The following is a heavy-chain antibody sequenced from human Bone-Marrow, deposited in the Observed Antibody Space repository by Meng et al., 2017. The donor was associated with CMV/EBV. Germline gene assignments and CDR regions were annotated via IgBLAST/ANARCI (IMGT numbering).Heavy chain of an antibody. CDR3: ARYQRYGSGTSCSIRLAYYYYGMDV. V-gene: IGHV3-48*04. J-gene: IGHJ6*02. D-gene: IGHD2-2*01. CDR2: ISSSGSTI. CDR1: GFTFSSYS. Sequence: GGSLRLSCAASGFTFSSYSMNWVRQAPGKGLEWVSYISSSGSTIYYADSVKGRFTISRDNAKNSLYLQMNSLRAEDTAVYYCARYQRYGSGTSCSIRLAYYYYGMDVWGQGTRVTVYS.